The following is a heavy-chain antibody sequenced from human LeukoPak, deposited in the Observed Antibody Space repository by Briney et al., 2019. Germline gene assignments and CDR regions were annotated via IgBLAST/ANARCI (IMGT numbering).Heavy chain of an antibody. V-gene: IGHV3-30-3*01. CDR3: ARSSGWYYFDY. CDR1: GFTVSSNY. CDR2: ISYDGSNK. J-gene: IGHJ4*02. Sequence: PGGSLRLSCAASGFTVSSNYMSWVRQAPGKGLEWVAVISYDGSNKYYADSVKGRFTISRDNSKNTLYLQMNSLRAEDTAVYYCARSSGWYYFDYWGQGTLVTVSS. D-gene: IGHD6-19*01.